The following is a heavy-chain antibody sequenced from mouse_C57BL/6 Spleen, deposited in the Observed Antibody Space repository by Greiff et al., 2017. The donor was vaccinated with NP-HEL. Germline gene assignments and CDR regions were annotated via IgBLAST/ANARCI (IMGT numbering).Heavy chain of an antibody. V-gene: IGHV5-6*01. CDR1: GFTFSSYG. Sequence: EVKVVESGGDLVKPGGSLKLSCAASGFTFSSYGMSWVRQTPDKRLEWVATISSGGSYTYYPDSVKGRFTMSRDSAKNTLYLQMSSLKSEDTAMYYCARHSSGLYYFDYWGQGTTLTVSS. CDR2: ISSGGSYT. CDR3: ARHSSGLYYFDY. J-gene: IGHJ2*01. D-gene: IGHD3-2*02.